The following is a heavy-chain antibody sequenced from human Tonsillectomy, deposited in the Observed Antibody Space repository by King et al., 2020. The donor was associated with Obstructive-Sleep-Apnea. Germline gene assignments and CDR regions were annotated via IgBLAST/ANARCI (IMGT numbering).Heavy chain of an antibody. D-gene: IGHD3-10*01. CDR3: ARRRVRGATYYYGMDV. CDR2: ISYDGSNK. V-gene: IGHV3-30-3*01. Sequence: VQLVESGGGVVQPGRSLRLSCAVSGFSFSSYAMHWVRQAPGKGLEWVAVISYDGSNKHYADSVKGRFTISRDNSKNPLYLQMNSLRAEDTAVYYCARRRVRGATYYYGMDVWGQGTTVTVSS. CDR1: GFSFSSYA. J-gene: IGHJ6*02.